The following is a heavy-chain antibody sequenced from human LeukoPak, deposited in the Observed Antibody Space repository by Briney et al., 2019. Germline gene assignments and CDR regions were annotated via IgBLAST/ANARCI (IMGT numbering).Heavy chain of an antibody. CDR3: AKEPRDCTGGTCRSAGGYYLTY. V-gene: IGHV3-23*01. D-gene: IGHD2-8*02. J-gene: IGHJ4*02. Sequence: GGSLRLSCAASGFTFSSYAMSWVRQAPGKGLEWVSGISGSGGSTYYGDPVKGRFTISRDNSKNTLDLQMNSLRAEDTAVYYCAKEPRDCTGGTCRSAGGYYLTYWGRGTLVAVSS. CDR2: ISGSGGST. CDR1: GFTFSSYA.